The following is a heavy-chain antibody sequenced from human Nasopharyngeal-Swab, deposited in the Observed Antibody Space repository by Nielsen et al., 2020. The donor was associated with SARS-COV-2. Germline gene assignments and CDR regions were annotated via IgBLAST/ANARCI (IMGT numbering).Heavy chain of an antibody. CDR2: IWYDGSNK. CDR1: GFTFSAYG. CDR3: AKALSANNWNYYYYGMDV. D-gene: IGHD1-20*01. V-gene: IGHV3-30*02. Sequence: GGSLRLSCAASGFTFSAYGMHWVRQAPGKGLDWVAFIWYDGSNKYYADSVKGRFTISRDNSNNTLYLQMNSLRAEDTAVYYCAKALSANNWNYYYYGMDVWGQGTTVTVSS. J-gene: IGHJ6*02.